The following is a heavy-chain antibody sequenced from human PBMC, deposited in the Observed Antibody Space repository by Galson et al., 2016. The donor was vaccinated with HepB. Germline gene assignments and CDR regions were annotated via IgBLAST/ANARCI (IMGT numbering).Heavy chain of an antibody. CDR3: ARVRVPAAEYYYYFYMDV. CDR1: GYTFSSYG. Sequence: SVKVSCKASGYTFSSYGITWVRQAPGQGLEWMGWISAYGRNTKYAQNLQDRVTMTTDTSTTTAYMELRSLRSDDTAIYYCARVRVPAAEYYYYFYMDVWGPGTTVTVSS. CDR2: ISAYGRNT. V-gene: IGHV1-18*04. D-gene: IGHD2-2*01. J-gene: IGHJ6*03.